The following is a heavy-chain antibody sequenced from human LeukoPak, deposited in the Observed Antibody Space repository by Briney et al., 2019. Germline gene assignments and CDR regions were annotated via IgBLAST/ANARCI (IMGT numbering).Heavy chain of an antibody. D-gene: IGHD4-17*01. CDR1: GFTFSSYG. V-gene: IGHV3-30*02. CDR3: AKSHQRFYGDYKDYFDY. Sequence: GGSLRLSCAASGFTFSSYGMHWVRQAPGKGLEWVAFIRYDGSNKYYADSVKGRFTISRDNSKNTLYLQMNSLRAEDTAVYYCAKSHQRFYGDYKDYFDYWGQGTLVTVSS. CDR2: IRYDGSNK. J-gene: IGHJ4*02.